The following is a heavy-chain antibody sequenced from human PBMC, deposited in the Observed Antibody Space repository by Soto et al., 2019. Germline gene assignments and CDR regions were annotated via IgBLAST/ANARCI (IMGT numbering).Heavy chain of an antibody. CDR1: GGTFSSYA. CDR2: IIPIFGTA. V-gene: IGHV1-69*13. Sequence: SVKVSCKASGGTFSSYAISWVRQAPGQGLEWMGGIIPIFGTANYAQKFQGRVTITADESTSTAYMELSSLRSEDTAVYYCASYYDFWSGYPNWFDPWGQGTLVTVSS. J-gene: IGHJ5*02. CDR3: ASYYDFWSGYPNWFDP. D-gene: IGHD3-3*01.